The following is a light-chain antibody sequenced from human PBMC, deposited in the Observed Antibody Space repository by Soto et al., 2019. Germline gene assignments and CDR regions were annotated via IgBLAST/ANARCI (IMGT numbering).Light chain of an antibody. V-gene: IGKV2-28*01. Sequence: IVMTQSPLSLPVTPGEPASMSCRSSRSLLYSNAYNYIDWYLQKPGQSPQLLIYLGSHRASGVPDRFSGSGSGTNFTLKINRVEAEDVGIYYCMQGRESLTFGQGTRLEIK. CDR3: MQGRESLT. CDR1: RSLLYSNAYNY. CDR2: LGS. J-gene: IGKJ5*01.